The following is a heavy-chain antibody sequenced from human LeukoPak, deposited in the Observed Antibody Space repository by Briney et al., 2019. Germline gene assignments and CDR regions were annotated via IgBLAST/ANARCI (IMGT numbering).Heavy chain of an antibody. CDR1: RFNVSNNY. J-gene: IGHJ4*02. CDR2: IFSSGPT. V-gene: IGHV3-53*01. Sequence: PGGSVRLSCAASRFNVSNNYMNWVRQAPGKGLEWVSVIFSSGPTYYADSVKGRFTISRDTSKNALYLQMNSLRAEDTAVYYCAISGLGFGEFRGLDYWGQGTLVTVSS. CDR3: AISGLGFGEFRGLDY. D-gene: IGHD3-10*01.